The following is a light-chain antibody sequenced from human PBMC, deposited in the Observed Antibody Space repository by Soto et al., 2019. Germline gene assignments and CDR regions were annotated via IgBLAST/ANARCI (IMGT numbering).Light chain of an antibody. CDR3: QRTYTTPRT. CDR1: QTVSTY. CDR2: ATS. J-gene: IGKJ1*01. V-gene: IGKV1-39*01. Sequence: DTQMTQSPSSLPASVGDRISITCRARQTVSTYLNWYQPKPGKAPTLLISATSTLPSEVPSTFSGSGSGTEFTLTITSLQPEDFATYYCQRTYTTPRTFGQGTKVDIK.